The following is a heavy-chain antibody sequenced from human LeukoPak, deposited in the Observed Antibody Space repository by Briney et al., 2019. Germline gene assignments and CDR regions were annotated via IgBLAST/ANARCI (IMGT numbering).Heavy chain of an antibody. J-gene: IGHJ5*01. Sequence: GGSLRLSCAASGFTFSLFSISWVRQAPGQGLEWVSYISTGSDVIYYADSVRGRFSISRDDASNSVSLQMNSLRADDTAVYYCARDVGYCSGGSCYRWFASWGQGTLVTVSS. V-gene: IGHV3-48*01. CDR1: GFTFSLFS. D-gene: IGHD2-15*01. CDR3: ARDVGYCSGGSCYRWFAS. CDR2: ISTGSDVI.